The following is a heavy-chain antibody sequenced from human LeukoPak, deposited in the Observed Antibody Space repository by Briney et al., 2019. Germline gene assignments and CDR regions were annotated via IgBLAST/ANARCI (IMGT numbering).Heavy chain of an antibody. Sequence: ASVKVSCKASGYTFTSYYMHWVRQAPGQGLEWMGIINPSGGSTSYAQKFQGRVTMTRDTSTSTVYMELSSLRSEDTAVYYRARDRVGVSYYYYYGMDVWGQGTTVTVSS. CDR3: ARDRVGVSYYYYYGMDV. D-gene: IGHD3-22*01. CDR2: INPSGGST. J-gene: IGHJ6*02. V-gene: IGHV1-46*01. CDR1: GYTFTSYY.